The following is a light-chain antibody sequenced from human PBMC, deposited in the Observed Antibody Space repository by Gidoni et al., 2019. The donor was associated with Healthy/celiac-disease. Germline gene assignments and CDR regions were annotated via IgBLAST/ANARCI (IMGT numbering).Light chain of an antibody. CDR1: SGHSSYA. J-gene: IGLJ3*02. Sequence: QLVLTQSPAAAASLGASVKLTCTLSSGHSSYAIAWHQQQPAKGPRYLMKLNSDGSHSKVDGIPDRFSGSSSGAARYLTISRLQSEDEADYYCQTWGTGMGVFGGGTKLTVL. CDR2: LNSDGSH. V-gene: IGLV4-69*01. CDR3: QTWGTGMGV.